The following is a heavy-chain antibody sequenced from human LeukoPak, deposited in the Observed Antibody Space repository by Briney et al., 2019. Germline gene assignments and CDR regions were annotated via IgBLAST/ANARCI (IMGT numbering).Heavy chain of an antibody. CDR2: IYHSGST. CDR1: GGSISSYY. D-gene: IGHD1-26*01. CDR3: ARGLSLVGEGWFDP. V-gene: IGHV4-59*12. Sequence: SETLSLTCTVSGGSISSYYWSWIRQPPGKGLEWIGYIYHSGSTYYNPSLKSRVTISVDRSKNQFSLKLSSVTAADTAVYYCARGLSLVGEGWFDPWGQGTLVTVSS. J-gene: IGHJ5*02.